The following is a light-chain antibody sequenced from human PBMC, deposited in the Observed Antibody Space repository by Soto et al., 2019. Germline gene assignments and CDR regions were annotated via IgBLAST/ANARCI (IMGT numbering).Light chain of an antibody. CDR2: AAS. Sequence: DIQMTPSPSSLSASVGDRVTITCRASQSISSYLNWYQQKPGKAPKLLIYAASSLQSGVPSRFSGNGSGTDFTLTISSLQPEDFATYYCQQSYSTPRTFGQGTKVEIK. J-gene: IGKJ1*01. CDR3: QQSYSTPRT. CDR1: QSISSY. V-gene: IGKV1-39*01.